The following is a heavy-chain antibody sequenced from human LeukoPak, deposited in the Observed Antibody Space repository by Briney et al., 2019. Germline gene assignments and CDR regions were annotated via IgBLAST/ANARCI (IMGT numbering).Heavy chain of an antibody. CDR1: GFNFSSYW. Sequence: GGSLRLSCAASGFNFSSYWMHWVRQAPGKGLLWVSRINSDGSSTSYADSVKGRFTISRDNAKNTLYLQMNSLRAEDTAVYYCARDLSTTRYYYDSSGYLDYWGQGTLVTVSS. D-gene: IGHD3-22*01. CDR2: INSDGSST. CDR3: ARDLSTTRYYYDSSGYLDY. J-gene: IGHJ4*02. V-gene: IGHV3-74*01.